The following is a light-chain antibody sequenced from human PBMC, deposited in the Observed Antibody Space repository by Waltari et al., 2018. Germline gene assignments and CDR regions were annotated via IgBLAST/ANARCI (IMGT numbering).Light chain of an antibody. J-gene: IGLJ1*01. CDR1: SSDLGGYSF. CDR2: DVS. Sequence: QSALTQPASVSASPGQSITISCTSSSSDLGGYSFVSWYQQHPGKAPKLMIYDVSHRPSGVSNRFSGSKSGNTASLTISGLQPEDEADYYCSSYTSIIPPFLFGTGTKVTVL. CDR3: SSYTSIIPPFL. V-gene: IGLV2-14*01.